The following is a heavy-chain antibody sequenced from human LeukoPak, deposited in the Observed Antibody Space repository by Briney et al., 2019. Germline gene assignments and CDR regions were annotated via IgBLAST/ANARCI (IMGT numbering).Heavy chain of an antibody. D-gene: IGHD2-2*01. V-gene: IGHV3-23*01. Sequence: PGGSLRLSCAASGFTFSSYAMSWVRQAPGKGLKWVSAISGSGGSTYYADSVKGRFTISRDNSKNTLYLQMNSLRAEDTAVYYCAKQRVVVVPAAMSHDYWGQGTLVTVSS. J-gene: IGHJ4*02. CDR1: GFTFSSYA. CDR3: AKQRVVVVPAAMSHDY. CDR2: ISGSGGST.